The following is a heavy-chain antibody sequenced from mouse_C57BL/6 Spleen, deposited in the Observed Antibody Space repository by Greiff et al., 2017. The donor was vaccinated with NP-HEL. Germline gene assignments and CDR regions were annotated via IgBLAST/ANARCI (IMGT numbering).Heavy chain of an antibody. V-gene: IGHV10-1*01. J-gene: IGHJ4*01. CDR3: VRLTAQATSAMDY. Sequence: EVQRVESGGGLVQPKGSLKLSCAASGFSFNTYAMNWVRQAPGKGLEWVARIRSKSNNYATYYADSVKDRFTISRDDSESMLYLQMNNLKTEDTAMYYCVRLTAQATSAMDYWGQGTSVTVSS. CDR1: GFSFNTYA. D-gene: IGHD3-2*02. CDR2: IRSKSNNYAT.